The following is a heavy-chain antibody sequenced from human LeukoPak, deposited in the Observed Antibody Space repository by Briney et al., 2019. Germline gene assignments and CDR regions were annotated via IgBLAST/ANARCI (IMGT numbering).Heavy chain of an antibody. Sequence: SETLSLTCTVSSGFIGNYYWSWVRQPPGKGLECIAYIHYTGSAGCNPSLKSRVTISVDTSKNQFSLKLRSVTAADTAVYYCARFDCFGASRHFDHWGQGTLVPVSS. CDR2: IHYTGSA. D-gene: IGHD3-3*01. J-gene: IGHJ4*02. CDR1: SGFIGNYY. CDR3: ARFDCFGASRHFDH. V-gene: IGHV4-59*08.